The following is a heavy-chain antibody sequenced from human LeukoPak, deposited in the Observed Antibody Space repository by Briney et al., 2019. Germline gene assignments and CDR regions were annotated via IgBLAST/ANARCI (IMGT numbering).Heavy chain of an antibody. Sequence: PSETLSLTCAVYGGSFSGYYWSWIRQPPGKGLEWIGEINHSGSTNYNPSLKSRVTISVDTSKNQFSLKLSSVTAADTAVYYCARGSGITGTGRLPTLWYFDLWGRGTLVTVSS. D-gene: IGHD1/OR15-1a*01. CDR3: ARGSGITGTGRLPTLWYFDL. CDR1: GGSFSGYY. CDR2: INHSGST. J-gene: IGHJ2*01. V-gene: IGHV4-34*01.